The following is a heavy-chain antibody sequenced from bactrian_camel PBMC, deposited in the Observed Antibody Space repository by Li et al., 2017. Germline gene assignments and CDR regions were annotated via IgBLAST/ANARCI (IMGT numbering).Heavy chain of an antibody. CDR1: GFRFNTYD. J-gene: IGHJ4*01. Sequence: VQLVESGGGSVEAGGSLRLSCVASGFRFNTYDMSWVRQAPGKGLEWISGWYSVGSSAFYADSVKGRFTISRDTSKKTLFLQMNSLNTDDTAVYYCTTGWGWLPDWDQGTQVTVS. CDR3: TTGWGWLPD. CDR2: WYSVGSSA. D-gene: IGHD6*01. V-gene: IGHV3S40*01.